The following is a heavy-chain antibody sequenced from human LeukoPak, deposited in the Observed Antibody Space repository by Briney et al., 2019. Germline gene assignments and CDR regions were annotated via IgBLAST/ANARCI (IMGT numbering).Heavy chain of an antibody. CDR1: GFTFSSYE. Sequence: PGGSLRLSCAASGFTFSSYEMHWVRQAPGKGLEWVSYISSSGSTIYYADSVKGRFTISRDNAKNSLYMQMNSRRADDTAVYYLAGDYGGSSPFDYWAREPWSPSPQ. CDR3: AGDYGGSSPFDY. D-gene: IGHD4-23*01. V-gene: IGHV3-48*03. J-gene: IGHJ4*02. CDR2: ISSSGSTI.